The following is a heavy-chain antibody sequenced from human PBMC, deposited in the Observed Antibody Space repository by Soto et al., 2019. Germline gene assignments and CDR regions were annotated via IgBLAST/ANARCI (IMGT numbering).Heavy chain of an antibody. V-gene: IGHV3-30*18. CDR3: AKDLGHSSGWLLGMDV. CDR2: ISYDGSNK. D-gene: IGHD6-19*01. J-gene: IGHJ6*02. CDR1: GFTFSSYG. Sequence: QVQLVESGGGVVQPGRSLRLSCAASGFTFSSYGMHWVRQAPGKGLEWVAVISYDGSNKYYADSVKGRFTISRDNSKNTLYLQMNSRRAEDTAVYYCAKDLGHSSGWLLGMDVWGQGTTVTVSS.